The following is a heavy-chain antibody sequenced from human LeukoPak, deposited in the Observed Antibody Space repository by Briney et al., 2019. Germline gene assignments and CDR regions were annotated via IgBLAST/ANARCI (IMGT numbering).Heavy chain of an antibody. CDR2: ISYDGSNK. D-gene: IGHD2-15*01. CDR1: GFTFSSYG. V-gene: IGHV3-30*18. J-gene: IGHJ4*02. Sequence: GGSLGLSCAASGFTFSSYGMHWVRQAPGKGLEWVAVISYDGSNKYYADSVKGRFTISRDNSKNTLYLQMNSLRAEDTAVYYCAKTGYCSGGSCLYYFDYWGQGTLVTVSS. CDR3: AKTGYCSGGSCLYYFDY.